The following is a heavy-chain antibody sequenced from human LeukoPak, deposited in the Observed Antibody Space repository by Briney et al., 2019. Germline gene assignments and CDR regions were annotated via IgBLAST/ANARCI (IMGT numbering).Heavy chain of an antibody. CDR3: ARDLASRSYSSSINWFDL. D-gene: IGHD6-6*01. CDR2: IYYSGST. Sequence: SETLSLTCTVSGGSISSYYWSWIRQPPGKGLEWIGYIYYSGSTNYNPSLKSRVTISVDTSKNQFSLKLSSVTAADTAVYYCARDLASRSYSSSINWFDLWGQGTLVTVSS. V-gene: IGHV4-59*01. CDR1: GGSISSYY. J-gene: IGHJ5*02.